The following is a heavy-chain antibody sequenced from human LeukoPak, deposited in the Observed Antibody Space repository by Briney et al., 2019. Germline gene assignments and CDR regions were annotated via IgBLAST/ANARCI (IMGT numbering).Heavy chain of an antibody. CDR2: IIPILGIA. CDR3: ARARAGIAAAGLDY. Sequence: SVKVSCKASGGTFSSYAISWVRQASGQGLEWMGRIIPILGIANYAQKFQGRVTITADKSTSTAYMELSSLRSEDTAVYYCARARAGIAAAGLDYWGQGTLVTVSS. J-gene: IGHJ4*02. D-gene: IGHD6-13*01. CDR1: GGTFSSYA. V-gene: IGHV1-69*04.